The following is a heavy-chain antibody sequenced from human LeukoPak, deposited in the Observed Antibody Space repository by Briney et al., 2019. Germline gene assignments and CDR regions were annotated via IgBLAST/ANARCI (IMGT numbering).Heavy chain of an antibody. CDR2: VSHEGSSK. V-gene: IGHV3-30*03. CDR3: ARVPYSTGTYDY. J-gene: IGHJ4*02. CDR1: GYPFSGSD. Sequence: GGSLRLSCAASGYPFSGSDIHWVRQAPGKGLERVAFVSHEGSSKFYAESVKGRFGISRDNAKNSLYLQMNSLRDGDTAVYYCARVPYSTGTYDYWGQGTLVTVSS. D-gene: IGHD2-8*02.